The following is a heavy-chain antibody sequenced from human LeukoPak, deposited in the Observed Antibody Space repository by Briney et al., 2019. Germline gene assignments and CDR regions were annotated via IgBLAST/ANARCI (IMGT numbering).Heavy chain of an antibody. D-gene: IGHD3-16*01. CDR1: GFTFINSW. V-gene: IGHV3-74*01. J-gene: IGHJ4*02. CDR3: VSDLYDRFDF. CDR2: INSDGGST. Sequence: GGSLRLSCAASGFTFINSWMHWVREAPGKGLVWVSRINSDGGSTTSADSVKGRFTVSRDNAKKTLFLQMNIPRDEDTAVYYCVSDLYDRFDFWGQGTLVTVSS.